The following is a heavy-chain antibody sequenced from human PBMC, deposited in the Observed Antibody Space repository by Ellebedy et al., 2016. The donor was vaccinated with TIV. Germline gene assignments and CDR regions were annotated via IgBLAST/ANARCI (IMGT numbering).Heavy chain of an antibody. CDR3: AGYGWPANFDP. Sequence: GESLKISXAASGFIFSNYGMHWVRQAPGKGLEWVANIKEDETEKYYAESVKGRFTISRDNAKNSLYLEMKSLRAEDTALYYCAGYGWPANFDPWGQGTLVTVSS. D-gene: IGHD6-13*01. CDR2: IKEDETEK. V-gene: IGHV3-7*01. J-gene: IGHJ5*02. CDR1: GFIFSNYG.